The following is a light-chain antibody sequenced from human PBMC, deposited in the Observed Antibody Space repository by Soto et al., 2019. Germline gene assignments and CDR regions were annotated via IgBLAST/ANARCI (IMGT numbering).Light chain of an antibody. V-gene: IGLV4-69*01. Sequence: QLVLTQSPSASASLGASAKLTCTLSSGHSNYAIAWHQQQPGKGPRYLMKVNSDGSHNKGDGIPDRFSGSSSGAERYLTISSLQSEDEADYYCQTWGTGIVVFGGGTKLTVL. CDR2: VNSDGSH. CDR3: QTWGTGIVV. CDR1: SGHSNYA. J-gene: IGLJ2*01.